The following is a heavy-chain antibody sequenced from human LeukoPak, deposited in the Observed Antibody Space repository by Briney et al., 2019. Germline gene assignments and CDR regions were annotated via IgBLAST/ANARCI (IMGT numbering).Heavy chain of an antibody. CDR2: ILVGSGHT. CDR3: AATLTVTTGSTYYGMDV. Sequence: PRALVKVSCKASGFTFATSAVQWVRQARGQRLEWIGWILVGSGHTNYAQKFQERVTITRDMSTSTAYMELSSLRSEDTAVYYCAATLTVTTGSTYYGMDVWGQGTTVTVSS. D-gene: IGHD4-17*01. J-gene: IGHJ6*02. CDR1: GFTFATSA. V-gene: IGHV1-58*01.